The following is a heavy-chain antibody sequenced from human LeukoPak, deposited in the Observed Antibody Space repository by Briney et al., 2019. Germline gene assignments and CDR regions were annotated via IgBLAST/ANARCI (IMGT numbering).Heavy chain of an antibody. CDR3: AKGGAVTSNLFDF. J-gene: IGHJ4*02. Sequence: GGSLRLSCAASGFTFDDYAMHWVRQAPGKGLEWVSGISWNSGSIGYADSVKGRFTIPRDNAKNSLYLEMNSLRAEDTALYYCAKGGAVTSNLFDFWGQGTLVTVSS. D-gene: IGHD4-17*01. V-gene: IGHV3-9*01. CDR2: ISWNSGSI. CDR1: GFTFDDYA.